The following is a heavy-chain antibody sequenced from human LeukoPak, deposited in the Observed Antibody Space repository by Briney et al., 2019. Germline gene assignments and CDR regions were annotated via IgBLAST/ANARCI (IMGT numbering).Heavy chain of an antibody. CDR3: ARGRFGNPLQLQPRRPFDM. CDR1: GGIFNGYY. CDR2: INRSGTT. D-gene: IGHD1-1*01. J-gene: IGHJ3*02. Sequence: KASETLSLTCAVYGGIFNGYYWSWIRQPPGKGLEWIGEINRSGTTNYNPTLKSRVTISVDTSKSQVSLKLTSVTAADTAVFYCARGRFGNPLQLQPRRPFDMWGQGTVVTISS. V-gene: IGHV4-34*01.